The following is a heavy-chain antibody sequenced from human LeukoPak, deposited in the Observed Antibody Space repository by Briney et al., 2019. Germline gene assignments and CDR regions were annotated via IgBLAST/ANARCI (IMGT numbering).Heavy chain of an antibody. CDR3: AKDGASVAGSAFDY. D-gene: IGHD6-19*01. CDR1: GFTFSSYG. V-gene: IGHV3-30*18. J-gene: IGHJ4*02. Sequence: GGSLRLFCAASGFTFSSYGTHWVRQAPGKGLEWVAVISYDGSNKYYADSVKGRFTISRDNSKNTLYLQMNSLRAEDTAVYYCAKDGASVAGSAFDYWGQGTLVTVSS. CDR2: ISYDGSNK.